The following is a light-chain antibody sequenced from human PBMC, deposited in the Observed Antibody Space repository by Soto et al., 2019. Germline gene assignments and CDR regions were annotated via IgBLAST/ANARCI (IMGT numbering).Light chain of an antibody. CDR2: GAS. V-gene: IGKV3-15*01. Sequence: EIVMTQSPATLSVSPGERATLSCRASQSVSSNLAWYQQKPGQAPRLLIYGASTRATGIPARFSGSGSGTEFTLTISSLQPEDFATYYCQQTYTPPRTFGQGTKVDIK. CDR3: QQTYTPPRT. CDR1: QSVSSN. J-gene: IGKJ1*01.